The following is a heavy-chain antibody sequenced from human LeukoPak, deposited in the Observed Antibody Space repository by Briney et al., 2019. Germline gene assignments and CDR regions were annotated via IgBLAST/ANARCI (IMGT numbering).Heavy chain of an antibody. CDR3: TTESRFPSTFDY. CDR2: IKSKTDGGTT. J-gene: IGHJ4*02. V-gene: IGHV3-15*01. Sequence: PGGSLRLSCAASGFTFSNAWMSWVRQAPGKGLEWVCRIKSKTDGGTTDYAAPVKGRFTISRDDSKNTLYLQMNSLKTEDTAVYYCTTESRFPSTFDYWGQGTLVTVSS. D-gene: IGHD1-1*01. CDR1: GFTFSNAW.